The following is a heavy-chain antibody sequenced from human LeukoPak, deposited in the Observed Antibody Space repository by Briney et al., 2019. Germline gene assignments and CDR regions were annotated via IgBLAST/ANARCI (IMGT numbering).Heavy chain of an antibody. D-gene: IGHD1-26*01. CDR3: ATSDSGSYQPPAY. V-gene: IGHV5-51*01. Sequence: GESLKISCKGSGYSFINYWIGWVRQMPGKGLEWMGIIYPGDSDTRYSPSSRGQVTISADKSISTAFLQWSSLKASDTAMYYCATSDSGSYQPPAYWGQGSLVTVSS. CDR1: GYSFINYW. CDR2: IYPGDSDT. J-gene: IGHJ4*02.